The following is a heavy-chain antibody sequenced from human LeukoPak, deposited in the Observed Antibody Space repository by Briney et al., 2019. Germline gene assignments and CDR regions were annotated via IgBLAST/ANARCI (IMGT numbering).Heavy chain of an antibody. V-gene: IGHV4-59*01. CDR1: GGSISSYY. CDR3: AREGYYYGMDV. Sequence: PSETLSLTCTVSGGSISSYYWSWIRQPPGKGLEWIGYIYNSGSTNYNPSLKSRVTISVDTSKNQFSLKLSSVTAADTAVYCCAREGYYYGMDVWGQGTTVTVSS. J-gene: IGHJ6*02. D-gene: IGHD2-15*01. CDR2: IYNSGST.